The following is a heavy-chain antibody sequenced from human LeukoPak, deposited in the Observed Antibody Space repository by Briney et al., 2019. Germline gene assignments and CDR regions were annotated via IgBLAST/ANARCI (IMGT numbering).Heavy chain of an antibody. Sequence: SETLSLTCAASDYSISSSNWWGWVRPPPGKGLEGIGYIHYSGTTYYNPSLLSRVTMSVDTSKNQFSLRLSSVTAVDTAVYYCARKHRWNGLYFDYWGQGILVTVSS. V-gene: IGHV4-28*01. CDR2: IHYSGTT. J-gene: IGHJ4*02. D-gene: IGHD1-1*01. CDR1: DYSISSSNW. CDR3: ARKHRWNGLYFDY.